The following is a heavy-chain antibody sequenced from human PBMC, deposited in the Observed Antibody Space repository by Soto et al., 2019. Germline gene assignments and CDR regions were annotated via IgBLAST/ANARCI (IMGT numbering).Heavy chain of an antibody. CDR3: AKDTSPAGYQPPFTD. CDR1: GFTFSSYG. V-gene: IGHV3-23*01. J-gene: IGHJ4*02. D-gene: IGHD2-2*01. Sequence: EVQLLESGGGLVQPGGSLRLSCAASGFTFSSYGMSWVRQAPGKGLEWVSAISGYGGSTFYPDSVKGRFTISRDNSKNRRFLEMIRLRAEDTAVYYCAKDTSPAGYQPPFTDWGQGTLVTVSS. CDR2: ISGYGGST.